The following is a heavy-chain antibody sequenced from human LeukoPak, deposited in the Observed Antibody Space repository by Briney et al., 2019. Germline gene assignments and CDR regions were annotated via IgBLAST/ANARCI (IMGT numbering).Heavy chain of an antibody. V-gene: IGHV1-69*04. CDR3: ARDHYCSSTSRQTSLDYYYGMDV. J-gene: IGHJ6*02. CDR1: GGTFSSYA. CDR2: IIPILGIA. D-gene: IGHD2-2*01. Sequence: SVKVSCKASGGTFSSYAISWVRQAPGQGLEWMGRIIPILGIANYAQKFQGRVTITADKSTSTAYMELSSLRSEDTAVYYCARDHYCSSTSRQTSLDYYYGMDVWGQGTTVTVSS.